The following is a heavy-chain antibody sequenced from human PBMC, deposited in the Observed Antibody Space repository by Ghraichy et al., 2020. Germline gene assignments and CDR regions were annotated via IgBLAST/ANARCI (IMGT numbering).Heavy chain of an antibody. J-gene: IGHJ4*02. CDR3: AKVSDLHIDAGSFDY. Sequence: GGSLRLSCAASGFTFSSYAMSWVRQAPGKGLEWVSAISGSGGSTYYADSVKGRFTISRDNSKNTLYLQMNSLRAEDTAVYYCAKVSDLHIDAGSFDYWGQGTLVTVSS. CDR2: ISGSGGST. D-gene: IGHD5-12*01. V-gene: IGHV3-23*01. CDR1: GFTFSSYA.